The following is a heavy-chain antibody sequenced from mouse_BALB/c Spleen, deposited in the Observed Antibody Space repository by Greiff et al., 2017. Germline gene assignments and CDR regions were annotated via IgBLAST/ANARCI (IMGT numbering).Heavy chain of an antibody. CDR2: ISSGGSYT. CDR3: ARVYYGNYKGAMDY. V-gene: IGHV5-9-4*01. CDR1: GFTFSSYA. J-gene: IGHJ4*01. Sequence: EVKLVESGGGLVKPGGSLKLSCAASGFTFSSYAMSWVRQSPEKRLEWVAEISSGGSYTYYPDTVTGRFTISRDNAKNTLYLEMSSLRSEDTAMYYCARVYYGNYKGAMDYWGQGTSVTVSS. D-gene: IGHD2-1*01.